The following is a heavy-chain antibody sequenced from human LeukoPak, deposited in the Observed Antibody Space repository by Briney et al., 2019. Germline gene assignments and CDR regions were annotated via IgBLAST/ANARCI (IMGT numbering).Heavy chain of an antibody. V-gene: IGHV3-48*01. J-gene: IGHJ4*02. D-gene: IGHD3-3*01. CDR3: ARMSGSRLPGY. Sequence: GGSLRLPCAASGFTFSSHSMNWVRQAPGKGLEWVSYISSSSSARYYADSVKGRFTISRDDARNSLYLQMNSLRAEDTAVCYCARMSGSRLPGYWGQGALVTVSS. CDR2: ISSSSSAR. CDR1: GFTFSSHS.